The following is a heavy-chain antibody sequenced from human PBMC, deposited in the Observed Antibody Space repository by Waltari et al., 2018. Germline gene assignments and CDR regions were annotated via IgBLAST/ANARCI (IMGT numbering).Heavy chain of an antibody. V-gene: IGHV1-3*03. Sequence: QVQLVQSGAEVKKPGASVKVSCKASGYTFTSYAMHWVRQAPGQRLEWMGWINAGNGNTKYSQEFQGRVTITRDTSASTAYMELSSLRSEDMAVYYCAVGHYYDSSGYYPGFDYWGQGTLVIVSS. CDR3: AVGHYYDSSGYYPGFDY. J-gene: IGHJ4*02. D-gene: IGHD3-22*01. CDR1: GYTFTSYA. CDR2: INAGNGNT.